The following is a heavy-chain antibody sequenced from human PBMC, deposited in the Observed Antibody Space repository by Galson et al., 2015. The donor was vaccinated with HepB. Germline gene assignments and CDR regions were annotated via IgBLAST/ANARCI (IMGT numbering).Heavy chain of an antibody. V-gene: IGHV1-3*01. CDR3: ARDRSKDSSGWYVRH. CDR1: GYTFTSYA. Sequence: SVKVSCKASGYTFTSYAMHWVRQAPGQRLEWMGWINAGNGNTKYSQKFQGRVTITRDTSASTAYMELSSLRSEDTAVYYCARDRSKDSSGWYVRHWGQGTLVTVSS. D-gene: IGHD6-19*01. CDR2: INAGNGNT. J-gene: IGHJ4*02.